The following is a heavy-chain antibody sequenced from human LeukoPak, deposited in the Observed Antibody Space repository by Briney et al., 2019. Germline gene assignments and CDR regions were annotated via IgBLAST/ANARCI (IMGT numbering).Heavy chain of an antibody. CDR1: GYTFTSYG. Sequence: ASVKVSCKASGYTFTSYGISWVRQAPGQGLEWMGWISAYNGNTNYAQKLQGRVTMTTDTSTSTAYMELRSLRSDDTAVYYCARESGWVVTGYYYYMDVWGKGTTVTVSS. CDR2: ISAYNGNT. CDR3: ARESGWVVTGYYYYMDV. V-gene: IGHV1-18*01. D-gene: IGHD2-21*02. J-gene: IGHJ6*03.